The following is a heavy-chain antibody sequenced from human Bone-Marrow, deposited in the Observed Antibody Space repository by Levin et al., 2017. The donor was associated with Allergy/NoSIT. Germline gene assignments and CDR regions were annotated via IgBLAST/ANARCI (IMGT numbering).Heavy chain of an antibody. D-gene: IGHD3-22*01. J-gene: IGHJ4*02. CDR3: VHSLAAPTAIRRNRLRGSFNYNRYYFDTYDVESFDY. Sequence: SGPTLVKPTQTLTLTCTFSGFSLTTSGLGVGWIRQPPGKALEWLALIYWNDDKWFRPSLSSRLAIIKDTSRNQVVLTMTNMDRIDTATYHCVHSLAAPTAIRRNRLRGSFNYNRYYFDTYDVESFDYWGQGILVTVSS. CDR1: GFSLTTSGLG. V-gene: IGHV2-5*01. CDR2: IYWNDDK.